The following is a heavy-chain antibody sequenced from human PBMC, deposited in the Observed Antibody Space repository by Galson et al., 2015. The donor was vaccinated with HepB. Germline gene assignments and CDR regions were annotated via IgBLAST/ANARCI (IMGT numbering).Heavy chain of an antibody. CDR3: ARTYYYDSSGYPDDY. CDR2: ISYDGSNK. V-gene: IGHV3-30-3*01. Sequence: SLRLSCAASGFTFSSYAMHWVRQAPGKGLEWVAVISYDGSNKYYADSVKGRFTISRDNSKNTLYLQMNSLRAEDTAVYYCARTYYYDSSGYPDDYWGQGTLVTVSS. J-gene: IGHJ4*02. D-gene: IGHD3-22*01. CDR1: GFTFSSYA.